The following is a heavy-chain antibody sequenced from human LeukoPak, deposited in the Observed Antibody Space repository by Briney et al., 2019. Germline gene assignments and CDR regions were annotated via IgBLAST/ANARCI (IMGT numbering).Heavy chain of an antibody. CDR2: IYYSGNT. D-gene: IGHD6-6*01. CDR3: TREYRSSSDY. CDR1: GGSISSSSHH. J-gene: IGHJ4*02. V-gene: IGHV4-39*02. Sequence: SETLSLTCTVSGGSISSSSHHWSWVRQPPGKGLEWIGSIYYSGNTYYNPSLKSRVTISVDTSKNQCSLRLTSGTAADTDVYYCTREYRSSSDYWGEGTLVTVSS.